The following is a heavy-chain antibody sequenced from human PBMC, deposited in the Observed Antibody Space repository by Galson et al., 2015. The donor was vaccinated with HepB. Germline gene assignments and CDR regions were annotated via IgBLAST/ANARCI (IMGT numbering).Heavy chain of an antibody. V-gene: IGHV3-74*01. CDR1: GFTLNNYW. Sequence: SLRLSCAASGFTLNNYWMHWVRQVPGQGPVWVSRINSDGNSPSYADSVRGRFTISRDNAKSTLYLQMNSLRTDDTAIYYCTRVVDTSMIDLWGRGTLVTVSS. CDR3: TRVVDTSMIDL. J-gene: IGHJ5*02. CDR2: INSDGNSP. D-gene: IGHD5-18*01.